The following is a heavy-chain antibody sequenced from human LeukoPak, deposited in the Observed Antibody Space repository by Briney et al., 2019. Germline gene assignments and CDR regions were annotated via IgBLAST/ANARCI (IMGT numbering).Heavy chain of an antibody. Sequence: GGSLRLSCAASEFSVGSNYMTWVRQAPGKGLEWVSLIYSGDSTYYADSVKGRFTISRGNSKNTLYLQMNSLRAEDTAVYYCARDQDTAMAYYYYMDVWGKGTTVTVSS. J-gene: IGHJ6*03. D-gene: IGHD5-18*01. V-gene: IGHV3-66*01. CDR1: EFSVGSNY. CDR3: ARDQDTAMAYYYYMDV. CDR2: IYSGDST.